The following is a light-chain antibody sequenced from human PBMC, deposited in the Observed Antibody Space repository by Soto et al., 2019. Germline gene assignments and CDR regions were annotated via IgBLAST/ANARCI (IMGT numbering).Light chain of an antibody. CDR3: QQYGSTPLT. CDR1: QSVKNNY. V-gene: IGKV3-20*01. Sequence: EIVLKQSPDTLSLSPGERATLSCRASQSVKNNYLAWYQHKPGQPPRFLIYDASSRATGIPDRFSGSGSGTDFTLTISRLEPEDFAVYYCQQYGSTPLTFGGGTKVDIK. CDR2: DAS. J-gene: IGKJ4*01.